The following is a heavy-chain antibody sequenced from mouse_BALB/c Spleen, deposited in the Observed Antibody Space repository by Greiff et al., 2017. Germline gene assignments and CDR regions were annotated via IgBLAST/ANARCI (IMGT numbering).Heavy chain of an antibody. CDR1: GFTFSSYA. D-gene: IGHD1-1*01. V-gene: IGHV5-6-5*01. CDR3: ARGSLYYGRSYDYFEY. CDR2: ISSGGST. Sequence: EVQLVESGGGLVKPGGSLKLSCAASGFTFSSYAMSWVRQTPEKRLEWVASISSGGSTYYPDSVKCRFTISRDNDRNILYLQMSSLRSEDTAMYYCARGSLYYGRSYDYFEYWGQGTTLTVSS. J-gene: IGHJ2*01.